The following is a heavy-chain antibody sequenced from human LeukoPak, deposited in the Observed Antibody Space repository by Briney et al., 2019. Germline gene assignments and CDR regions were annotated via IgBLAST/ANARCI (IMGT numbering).Heavy chain of an antibody. V-gene: IGHV3-11*01. Sequence: PGGSLRLSCAASGFTFSDYYMSWIRQAPGKGLEWVSYISSSGSTIYYADSVKGRFTISRDNAKNSLYLQMNSLRAEDTAVYYCARDQRRTYCYDSSGYGHFDYWGQGTLVTVSS. CDR3: ARDQRRTYCYDSSGYGHFDY. J-gene: IGHJ4*02. CDR2: ISSSGSTI. D-gene: IGHD3-22*01. CDR1: GFTFSDYY.